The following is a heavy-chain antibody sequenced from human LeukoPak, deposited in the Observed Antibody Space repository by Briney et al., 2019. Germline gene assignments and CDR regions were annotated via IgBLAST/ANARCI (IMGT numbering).Heavy chain of an antibody. CDR3: ARHHSALNWFDP. CDR1: GDSITSGTYY. Sequence: PSETLSLTCTVSGDSITSGTYYWDWIRQVPGKGLEWIGNVYHTGIIYYNPSLESRVTMSVDTSKNQFSLKLNSLTAADTAVYYCARHHSALNWFDPWGQGTLVTVSS. D-gene: IGHD2-15*01. CDR2: VYHTGII. J-gene: IGHJ5*02. V-gene: IGHV4-39*01.